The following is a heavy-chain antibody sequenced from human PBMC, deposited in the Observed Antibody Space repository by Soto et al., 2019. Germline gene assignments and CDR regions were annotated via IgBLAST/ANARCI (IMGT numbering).Heavy chain of an antibody. Sequence: GSVKVSWKASGYTFTSYGISWVRQAPGQGLEWMGWISAYNGNTNYAQKLQGRVTMTTDTSTSTAYMELRSLRSDDTALYYCASGAILTGFPSTYYFHYWGQGTLVTVSS. CDR2: ISAYNGNT. D-gene: IGHD3-9*01. J-gene: IGHJ4*02. CDR3: ASGAILTGFPSTYYFHY. V-gene: IGHV1-18*01. CDR1: GYTFTSYG.